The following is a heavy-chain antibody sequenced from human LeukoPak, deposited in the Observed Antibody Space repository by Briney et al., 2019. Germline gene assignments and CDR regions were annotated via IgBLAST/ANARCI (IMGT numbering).Heavy chain of an antibody. D-gene: IGHD4-17*01. V-gene: IGHV1-8*01. Sequence: ASVKVSCKASGYTFTSYDINWVRQATGQGLKWMGWMNPNSGNTGYAQKFQGRVTMTRNTSISTAYMELSSLRSEDSAVYYCARATVTNYYYYGMDVWGQGTTVTVSS. CDR1: GYTFTSYD. J-gene: IGHJ6*02. CDR2: MNPNSGNT. CDR3: ARATVTNYYYYGMDV.